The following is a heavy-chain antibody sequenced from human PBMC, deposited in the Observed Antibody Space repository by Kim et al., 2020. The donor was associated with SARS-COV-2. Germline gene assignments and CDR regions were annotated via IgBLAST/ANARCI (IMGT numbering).Heavy chain of an antibody. CDR3: ASDGIDYDILTGYYKGGYYYYGMDV. Sequence: GGSLRLSCVASGFTFSSHSMNWVRQAPEKGLEWFSSISSSSSYIYYADPVKGRFTISRANAKNSLYLQMNSLRAEDTAVYYCASDGIDYDILTGYYKGGYYYYGMDVWAEGTTVTVSS. CDR1: GFTFSSHS. D-gene: IGHD3-9*01. V-gene: IGHV3-21*01. J-gene: IGHJ6*04. CDR2: ISSSSSYI.